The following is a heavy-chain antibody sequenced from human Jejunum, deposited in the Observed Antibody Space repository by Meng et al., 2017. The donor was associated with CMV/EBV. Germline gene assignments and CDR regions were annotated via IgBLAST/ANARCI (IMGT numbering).Heavy chain of an antibody. CDR3: AKRDCTSSSCHYYFDY. CDR2: ISTDGSST. D-gene: IGHD2-2*01. V-gene: IGHV3-74*01. Sequence: TFSNPWMHWVRQAPGKGLVWVARISTDGSSTSYADSVKGRFTISRDNAMNTLYLQMNSLRAEDTAVYYCAKRDCTSSSCHYYFDYWGQGTLVTVSS. CDR1: TFSNPW. J-gene: IGHJ4*02.